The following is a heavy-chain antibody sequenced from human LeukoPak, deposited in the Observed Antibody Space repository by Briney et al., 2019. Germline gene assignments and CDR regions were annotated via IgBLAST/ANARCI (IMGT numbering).Heavy chain of an antibody. CDR2: INHSGST. V-gene: IGHV4-34*01. CDR3: ASVNTMVRALDY. J-gene: IGHJ4*02. D-gene: IGHD3-10*01. Sequence: PSETLSLTCAVYGGSFSGYYWSWIRQPPGKGLEWIGEINHSGSTNCNPSLKSRVTISVDTSKNQLSLKLSSVTAADTAVYYCASVNTMVRALDYWGQGTLVTVSS. CDR1: GGSFSGYY.